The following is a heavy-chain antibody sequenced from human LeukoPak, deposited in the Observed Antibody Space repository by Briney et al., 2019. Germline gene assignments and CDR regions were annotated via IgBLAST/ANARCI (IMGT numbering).Heavy chain of an antibody. CDR1: GFTFSSYA. J-gene: IGHJ4*02. CDR2: ISGSGGST. V-gene: IGHV3-23*01. Sequence: GGSLRLSCAASGFTFSSYAMSWVRQAPGKGLEWVSAISGSGGSTYYADSVKGRFTIPRDNSKNTLYLQMNSLRAEDTAVYYCAKDYTHSSSWYSDYWGQGTLVTVSS. D-gene: IGHD6-13*01. CDR3: AKDYTHSSSWYSDY.